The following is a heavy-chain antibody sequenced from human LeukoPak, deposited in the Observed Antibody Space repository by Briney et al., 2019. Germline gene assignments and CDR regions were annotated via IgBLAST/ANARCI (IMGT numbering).Heavy chain of an antibody. CDR3: AKAPVTTCSGAYCYPFDY. Sequence: GGSLRLSCTASGFTLSSYEMTWFGQAPRKGLEWVSSIGYGGADSHYADSVKGRFTISRDSSKNTLYLQMNSLRAGDAAVYYCAKAPVTTCSGAYCYPFDYWSQGTLVTVSS. CDR1: GFTLSSYE. V-gene: IGHV3-23*01. D-gene: IGHD2-15*01. CDR2: IGYGGADS. J-gene: IGHJ4*02.